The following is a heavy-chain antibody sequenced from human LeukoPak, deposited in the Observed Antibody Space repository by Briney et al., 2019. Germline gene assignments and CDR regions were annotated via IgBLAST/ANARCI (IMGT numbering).Heavy chain of an antibody. Sequence: GASVKVSGKASGFTFNNYGISWARQAPGQGLEWMGWISAYNGDTHYEQKFQGRVTLTTDTSTRTAYMELRSLRSDDTAMYYCARDPSNTSGWYIYFDYWGQGTLVTVSP. V-gene: IGHV1-18*01. J-gene: IGHJ4*02. D-gene: IGHD6-19*01. CDR1: GFTFNNYG. CDR2: ISAYNGDT. CDR3: ARDPSNTSGWYIYFDY.